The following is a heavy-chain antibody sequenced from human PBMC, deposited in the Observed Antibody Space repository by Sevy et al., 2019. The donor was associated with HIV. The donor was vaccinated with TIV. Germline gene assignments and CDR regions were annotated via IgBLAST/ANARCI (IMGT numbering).Heavy chain of an antibody. CDR1: GFTFSSYA. D-gene: IGHD3-22*01. Sequence: GGSLRLSCAASGFTFSSYAMSWVRQAPGKGLEWVSAISGSGYHTYYTDSVKGRFTISRDNSKNTLYLQMNSLRAEDTAVYYCANEGGGSYYDGSGLFDYWGQGTLVTVSS. J-gene: IGHJ4*02. CDR2: ISGSGYHT. V-gene: IGHV3-23*01. CDR3: ANEGGGSYYDGSGLFDY.